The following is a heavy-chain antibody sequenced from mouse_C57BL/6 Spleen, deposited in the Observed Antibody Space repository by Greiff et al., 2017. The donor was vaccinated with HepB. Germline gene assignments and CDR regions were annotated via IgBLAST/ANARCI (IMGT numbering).Heavy chain of an antibody. CDR2: IYPGDGDT. J-gene: IGHJ1*01. V-gene: IGHV1-82*01. CDR3: ARLDGYYWYFDV. CDR1: GYAFSSSW. Sequence: VQLQQSGPELVKPGASVKISCKASGYAFSSSWMNWVKQRPGKGLEWIGRIYPGDGDTNYNGKFKGKATLTADKSSSTAYMQLSSLTSEDSAVYFCARLDGYYWYFDVWGPGTTVTVSS. D-gene: IGHD2-3*01.